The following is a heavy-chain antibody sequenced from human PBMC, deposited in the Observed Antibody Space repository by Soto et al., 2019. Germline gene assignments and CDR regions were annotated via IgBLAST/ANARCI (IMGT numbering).Heavy chain of an antibody. V-gene: IGHV3-43*01. CDR2: ISWDGGST. D-gene: IGHD6-19*01. J-gene: IGHJ6*02. Sequence: GGSLRLSCAASGFTFDDYTMHWVRQAPGKGLEWVSLISWDGGSTYYADSVKGRFTISRDNSKNTLYLQMNSLRTEDTALYYCAKDIAVAGTWGPRDYYYYYGMDVWGQGTTVTVSS. CDR1: GFTFDDYT. CDR3: AKDIAVAGTWGPRDYYYYYGMDV.